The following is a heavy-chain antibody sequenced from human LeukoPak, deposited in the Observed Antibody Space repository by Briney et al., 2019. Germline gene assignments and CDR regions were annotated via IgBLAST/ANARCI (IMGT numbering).Heavy chain of an antibody. D-gene: IGHD4-23*01. CDR2: INGSGGST. CDR1: GFTFSSYA. V-gene: IGHV3-23*01. Sequence: GGSLRLSCAASGFTFSSYAMSWVRQAPGKGLEWISAINGSGGSTYYADSVKGRFTISRENYKIRLYVQEYSLREEDTGVYYCAKDQRITVVRGVYFDYWGRGTLVTVSS. CDR3: AKDQRITVVRGVYFDY. J-gene: IGHJ4*02.